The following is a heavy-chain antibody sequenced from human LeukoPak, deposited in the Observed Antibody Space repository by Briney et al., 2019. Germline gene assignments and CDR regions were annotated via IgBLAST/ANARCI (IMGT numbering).Heavy chain of an antibody. V-gene: IGHV1-18*01. J-gene: IGHJ4*02. CDR3: ARDRGGNYYGSGSYYYY. CDR1: GYTFTSYG. D-gene: IGHD3-10*01. Sequence: ASVKVSCKASGYTFTSYGISWVRQAPGQGLEWMGWISAYNGNTNYAQKLQGRVTMTTDTSTSTAYMGLRSLRSDDTAVYYCARDRGGNYYGSGSYYYYWGQGTLVTVSS. CDR2: ISAYNGNT.